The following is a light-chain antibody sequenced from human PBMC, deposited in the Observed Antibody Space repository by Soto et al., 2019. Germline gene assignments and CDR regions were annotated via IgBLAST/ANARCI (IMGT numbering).Light chain of an antibody. V-gene: IGLV2-23*02. Sequence: QSVLTQPASVSGTPGQSITISCTGSNSDVGIYDFVSWYQHHPGRAPKLIVSEVSHRPSGVSNRFSGSKSGNTASLTISGLQAEDEADYYCCSYAGSSTYVFGTGTKVTVL. CDR2: EVS. CDR1: NSDVGIYDF. CDR3: CSYAGSSTYV. J-gene: IGLJ1*01.